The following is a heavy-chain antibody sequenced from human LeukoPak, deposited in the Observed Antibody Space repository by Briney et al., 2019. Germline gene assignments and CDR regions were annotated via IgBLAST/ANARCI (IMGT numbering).Heavy chain of an antibody. CDR2: ISSSSSYI. Sequence: GGSLRLSCAASGFSVSSSYMSWVRQAPGKGLEWVSSISSSSSYIYYADSVKGRFTISRDNAKNSLYLQMNSLRAEDTAVYYCARDKFLRAAAGFSFRKRNNWFDPWGQGTLVTVSS. CDR1: GFSVSSSY. J-gene: IGHJ5*02. CDR3: ARDKFLRAAAGFSFRKRNNWFDP. D-gene: IGHD6-13*01. V-gene: IGHV3-21*01.